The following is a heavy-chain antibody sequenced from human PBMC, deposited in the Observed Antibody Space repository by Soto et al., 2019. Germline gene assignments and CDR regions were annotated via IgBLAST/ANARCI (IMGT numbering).Heavy chain of an antibody. V-gene: IGHV1-2*02. CDR1: EYTFTGYY. CDR2: INPNSGGT. Sequence: QVQLVQSGAEVKKPGASVKVSCQASEYTFTGYYMHWVRQAPGQGLEWMGWINPNSGGTNYAQKFQGRVTMTWDASITTAYMDLSRLRSDDTAVYYCADLFTPATWGQGTLVTVSS. CDR3: ADLFTPAT. J-gene: IGHJ4*02. D-gene: IGHD2-21*01.